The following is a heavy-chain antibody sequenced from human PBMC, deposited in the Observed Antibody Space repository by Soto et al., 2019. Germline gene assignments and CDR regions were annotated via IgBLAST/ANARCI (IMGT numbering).Heavy chain of an antibody. CDR3: VRDTPHNWFNA. CDR2: VDTGGTTT. CDR1: GFTFTNYW. V-gene: IGHV3-74*01. Sequence: GGSLRLSCAASGFTFTNYWMHCVRQAPWKGLVWVALVDTGGTTTTYADSAKGRFTISRDNSKNTVYLQMNSLRAEDTAVYYCVRDTPHNWFNAWGQGTRVTVSS. D-gene: IGHD2-15*01. J-gene: IGHJ5*02.